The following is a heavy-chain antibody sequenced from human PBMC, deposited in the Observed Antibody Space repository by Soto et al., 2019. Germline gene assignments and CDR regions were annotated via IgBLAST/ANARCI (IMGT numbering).Heavy chain of an antibody. CDR2: ISAYNGNT. J-gene: IGHJ6*03. CDR1: GYTFTSYG. CDR3: ARGGSSGWYDGYYYYYMDV. D-gene: IGHD6-19*01. Sequence: GASVKVSCKDSGYTFTSYGISWVRQAPGQGLEWMGWISAYNGNTNYAQKLQGRVTMTTDTSTSTAYMELRSLRSDDTAVYYCARGGSSGWYDGYYYYYMDVWGKGTTVTVSS. V-gene: IGHV1-18*01.